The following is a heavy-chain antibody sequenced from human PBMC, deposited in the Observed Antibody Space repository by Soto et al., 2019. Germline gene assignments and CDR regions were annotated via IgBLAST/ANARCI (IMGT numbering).Heavy chain of an antibody. CDR2: ISHSGIT. Sequence: QVQLQESGPGLVRPSGALSVTCAVSGDSISRSHWWSWVRQSPGKGLEWIGEISHSGITNYNPSLKRRVTISGDKSKNQLSLKLTSVTAADTAVDYCARVRYDRSGFDHWGQGTLVSVSS. J-gene: IGHJ4*02. CDR1: GDSISRSHW. D-gene: IGHD3-22*01. V-gene: IGHV4-4*02. CDR3: ARVRYDRSGFDH.